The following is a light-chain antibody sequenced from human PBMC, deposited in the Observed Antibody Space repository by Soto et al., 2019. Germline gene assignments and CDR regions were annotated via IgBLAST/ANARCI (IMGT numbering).Light chain of an antibody. CDR2: EVS. Sequence: QSALTQPASVSGSPGQSITISCTGTSSDVGGENYVSWYQHHPGKAPKLMIYEVSNRPSGVSNRFSGSKSGNTASLTISGLQAEDEGDYYCSSGALFGGGTKLTVL. CDR3: SSGAL. J-gene: IGLJ2*01. V-gene: IGLV2-14*01. CDR1: SSDVGGENY.